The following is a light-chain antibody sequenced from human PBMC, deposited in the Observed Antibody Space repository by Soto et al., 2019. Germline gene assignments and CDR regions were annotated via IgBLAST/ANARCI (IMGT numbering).Light chain of an antibody. V-gene: IGKV3-11*01. J-gene: IGKJ2*03. CDR3: QHRSNWLPLYS. CDR1: QSVSTY. Sequence: EIVLTQSPATLSLSPGESATLSCRASQSVSTYLAWFQQKPGQAPRLLIYDASNRATGVPARFSGSGSGTDFTLTISTLDPEDFAVYYCQHRSNWLPLYSFGHGTKLEIK. CDR2: DAS.